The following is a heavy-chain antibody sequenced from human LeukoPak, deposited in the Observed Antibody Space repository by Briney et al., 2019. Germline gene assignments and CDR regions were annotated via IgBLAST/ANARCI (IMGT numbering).Heavy chain of an antibody. Sequence: GGSLRLSCAASGFTFSSYWMSWVRQAPGKGLEWVANIKQDGSEKYYVDSVKGRFTISRDNSKNTLYLQMNSLRAEDTAVYYCAKEERSGYPRPWAFDYWGQGTLVTVSS. D-gene: IGHD5-12*01. CDR3: AKEERSGYPRPWAFDY. CDR2: IKQDGSEK. CDR1: GFTFSSYW. J-gene: IGHJ4*02. V-gene: IGHV3-7*01.